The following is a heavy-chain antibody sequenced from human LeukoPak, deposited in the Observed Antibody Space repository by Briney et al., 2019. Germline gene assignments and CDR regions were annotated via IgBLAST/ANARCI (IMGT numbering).Heavy chain of an antibody. J-gene: IGHJ3*02. D-gene: IGHD6-19*01. CDR1: GFSFSRYW. V-gene: IGHV3-7*03. CDR3: AKSESSGWPIDAFDI. Sequence: GGSLRLSCAASGFSFSRYWMTWVRQAPGKGLEWVANTREDGGERYYVDSVKGRFTISRDNAKNSLYLQMNSLRAEDMALYYCAKSESSGWPIDAFDIWGQGTMVTVSS. CDR2: TREDGGER.